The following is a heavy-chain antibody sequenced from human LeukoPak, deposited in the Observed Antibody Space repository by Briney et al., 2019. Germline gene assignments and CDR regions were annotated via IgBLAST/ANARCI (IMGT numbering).Heavy chain of an antibody. CDR2: IGYSAGDT. V-gene: IGHV3-23*01. CDR3: AKDDDGHHHGVDH. D-gene: IGHD4-17*01. Sequence: GGPLRLSSAASGFTVSSYAITWVRQAPGKGLDWVSAIGYSAGDTYYADSVKGRFTISRDNSMNTLYLQMSSLRADDTALYYCAKDDDGHHHGVDHWGQGTLVTVSS. J-gene: IGHJ4*02. CDR1: GFTVSSYA.